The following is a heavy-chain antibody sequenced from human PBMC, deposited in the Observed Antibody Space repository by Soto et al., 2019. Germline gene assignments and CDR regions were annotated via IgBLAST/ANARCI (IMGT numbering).Heavy chain of an antibody. CDR1: GFTFDSYG. CDR2: ISAYGNNK. V-gene: IGHV3-30*03. Sequence: QVQLVESGGGVVQPGRSLRLSFAASGFTFDSYGMHWVRQAPGKGLEWVAVISAYGNNKYYADSEKARFSIYRDNFKNKLYLQMSSLRGEHTTVYYYMQYLIQNPVTTSGYWGQGTLETVSS. CDR3: MQYLIQNPVTTSGY. J-gene: IGHJ4*02. D-gene: IGHD4-17*01.